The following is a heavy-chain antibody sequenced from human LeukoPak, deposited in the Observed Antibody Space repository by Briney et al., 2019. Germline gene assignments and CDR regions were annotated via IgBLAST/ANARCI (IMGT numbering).Heavy chain of an antibody. Sequence: ASVKVPCKASGYTFTSYDINWVRQATGQGLEWMGWMNPNSGNTGYAQKFQGRVTMTRNTSISTAYMELSSLRSEDTAVYYCARFGYYYDSSGYYDWFDPWGQGTLVTVSS. D-gene: IGHD3-22*01. V-gene: IGHV1-8*01. CDR3: ARFGYYYDSSGYYDWFDP. CDR1: GYTFTSYD. J-gene: IGHJ5*02. CDR2: MNPNSGNT.